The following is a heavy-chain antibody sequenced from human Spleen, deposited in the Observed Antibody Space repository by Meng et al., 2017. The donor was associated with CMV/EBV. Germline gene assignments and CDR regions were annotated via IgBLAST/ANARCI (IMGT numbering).Heavy chain of an antibody. Sequence: ASVKVSCKASGYTFTDYYIQWVRQAPGQGLEWVGWIKPKSGGTNYAQKFQGRVTITIDTSIATAYMELSRLRSDDTAVYYCARGLGYCSGGSCYYYYYYGMDVWGQGTTVTV. CDR2: IKPKSGGT. CDR1: GYTFTDYY. V-gene: IGHV1-2*02. CDR3: ARGLGYCSGGSCYYYYYYGMDV. J-gene: IGHJ6*02. D-gene: IGHD2-15*01.